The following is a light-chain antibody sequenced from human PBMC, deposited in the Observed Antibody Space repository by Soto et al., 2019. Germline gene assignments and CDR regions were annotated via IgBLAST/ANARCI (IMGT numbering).Light chain of an antibody. CDR2: LGS. Sequence: DIVMIQSPLSLPVTPGEPASISCRSSQSLLHSRGYSYLDWYLQKPGQSPQLLINLGSNRGPRVLDRFSGRGSGTNFTLKISRVEAEDVGAYYCMQSLQTPLTFGGGTKVEIK. CDR3: MQSLQTPLT. J-gene: IGKJ4*01. CDR1: QSLLHSRGYSY. V-gene: IGKV2-28*01.